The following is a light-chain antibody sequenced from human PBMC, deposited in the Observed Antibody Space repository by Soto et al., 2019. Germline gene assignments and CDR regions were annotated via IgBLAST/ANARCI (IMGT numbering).Light chain of an antibody. CDR1: SSNIGTNA. CDR3: AAWDDSLNGYV. V-gene: IGLV1-44*01. CDR2: NNN. Sequence: QCALTQPPSGSGTPGQRVTISCSGGSSNIGTNAVNWYQQLPGTALKLLIYNNNQRPSGVPDRFSGSKSGTSASLAISGLQSEDEADYYCAAWDDSLNGYVFGTGTKVTVL. J-gene: IGLJ1*01.